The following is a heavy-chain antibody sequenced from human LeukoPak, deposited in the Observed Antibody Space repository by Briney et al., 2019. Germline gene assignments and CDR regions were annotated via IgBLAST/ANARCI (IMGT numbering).Heavy chain of an antibody. CDR2: MNPNSGNT. CDR1: GYTFTSDD. J-gene: IGHJ6*03. D-gene: IGHD3-10*01. Sequence: GSVKVSCKASGYTFTSDDINWVRQATGQGLEWMGWMNPNSGNTGYAQKFQGRVTMTRNTSISTAYMELSSLRSEDTAVYYCARGPTMVRGVGPDMDVWGKGTTVTVSS. CDR3: ARGPTMVRGVGPDMDV. V-gene: IGHV1-8*01.